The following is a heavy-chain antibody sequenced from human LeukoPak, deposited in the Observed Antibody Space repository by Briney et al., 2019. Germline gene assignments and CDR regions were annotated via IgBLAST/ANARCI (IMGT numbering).Heavy chain of an antibody. D-gene: IGHD2-2*01. CDR3: AWPFCSSTSCYPYYFDY. CDR1: GYTFTGYY. CDR2: INPNISPT. V-gene: IGHV1-2*02. Sequence: AXVKVSCKASGYTFTGYYMHWVRQAPGQGLEWMGWINPNISPTTYSQKFQATLTMTMDPSITTAYMELSRLRSDDTAVYYCAWPFCSSTSCYPYYFDYWGQGTLVTVSS. J-gene: IGHJ4*02.